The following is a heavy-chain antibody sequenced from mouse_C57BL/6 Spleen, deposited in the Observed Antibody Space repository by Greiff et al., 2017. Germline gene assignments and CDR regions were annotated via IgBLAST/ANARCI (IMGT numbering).Heavy chain of an antibody. D-gene: IGHD2-4*01. CDR3: ARLYDYDLYYFDY. CDR2: IDPSDSET. CDR1: GYTFTSYW. J-gene: IGHJ2*01. Sequence: QVQLQQPGAELVRPGSSVKLSCKASGYTFTSYWMHWVKQRPIQGLEWIGNIDPSDSETHYNQKFKDKATLTVDKSSSTAYMQLSSLTSEDSAVYYCARLYDYDLYYFDYWGQGTTLTVSS. V-gene: IGHV1-52*01.